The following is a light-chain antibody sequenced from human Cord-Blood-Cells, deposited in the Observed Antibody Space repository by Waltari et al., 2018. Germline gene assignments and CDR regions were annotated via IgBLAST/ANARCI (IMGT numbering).Light chain of an antibody. CDR3: NSRDSSGNHWV. CDR1: SLRSYY. V-gene: IGLV3-19*01. J-gene: IGLJ3*02. CDR2: GKN. Sequence: SSELTQDPAVSVALGQIVRITCQGDSLRSYYASGYQQKPGQAHVLVIYGKNNRPSGIPDRFSGSSSGNTASLTITGAQAEDEADYYCNSRDSSGNHWVCGGGTKLTVL.